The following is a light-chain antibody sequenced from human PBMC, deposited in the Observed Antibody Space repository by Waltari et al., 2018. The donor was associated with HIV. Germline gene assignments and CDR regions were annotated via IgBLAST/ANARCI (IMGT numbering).Light chain of an antibody. V-gene: IGLV2-14*03. J-gene: IGLJ2*01. CDR2: DVS. CDR1: SNDVGGFNY. Sequence: VLTQPASTSGSLGQSITISCPGSSNDVGGFNYACWYQQSPNKAPRLVIYDVSKRPSGVSGRFSGSKSGSAASLTISGLQPEDEADYYCCSYSSSGTVLFGGGTRLTVL. CDR3: CSYSSSGTVL.